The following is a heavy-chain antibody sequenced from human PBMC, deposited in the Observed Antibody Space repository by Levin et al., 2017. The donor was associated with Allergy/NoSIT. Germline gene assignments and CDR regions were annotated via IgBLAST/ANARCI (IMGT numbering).Heavy chain of an antibody. V-gene: IGHV3-64D*06. CDR2: ISSNGGST. J-gene: IGHJ4*02. CDR1: GFTFSSYA. CDR3: VKDWVSGGAAAVFFDY. D-gene: IGHD6-13*01. Sequence: PGGSLRLSCSASGFTFSSYAMHWVRQAPGKGLEYVSAISSNGGSTYYADSVKGRFTISRDNSKNTLYLQMSSLRAEDTAVYYCVKDWVSGGAAAVFFDYWGQGTLVTVSS.